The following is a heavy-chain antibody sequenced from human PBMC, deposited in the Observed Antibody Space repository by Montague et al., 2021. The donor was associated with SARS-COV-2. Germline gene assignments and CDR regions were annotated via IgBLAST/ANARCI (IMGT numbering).Heavy chain of an antibody. J-gene: IGHJ4*02. CDR1: GFTFSSYS. CDR3: ARDLRWGYYDILTGYYRPLDY. CDR2: ISSSSSTI. Sequence: SLRLSWSASGFTFSSYSMNWVRQAPGKGLEWVSYISSSSSTIYYADSVKGRFTISRGNAKNSLYLQMNSLRAEDTAVYYCARDLRWGYYDILTGYYRPLDYWGQGTLVTVSS. V-gene: IGHV3-48*04. D-gene: IGHD3-9*01.